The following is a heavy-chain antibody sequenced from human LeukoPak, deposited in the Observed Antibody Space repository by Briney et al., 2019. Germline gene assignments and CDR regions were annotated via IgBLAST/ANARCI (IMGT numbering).Heavy chain of an antibody. D-gene: IGHD2-2*01. J-gene: IGHJ6*02. V-gene: IGHV3-23*01. CDR1: GFTFSSYA. CDR3: AKAPSTIVVVPAAIETKIYYYYGMDV. Sequence: GGSLRLSCAASGFTFSSYAMSWVRQAPGKGLEWVSAISGSGGSTYYADSVKGRFTISRDNSKNTLYLQMNSLRAEDTAVYYCAKAPSTIVVVPAAIETKIYYYYGMDVWGQGTTVTVSS. CDR2: ISGSGGST.